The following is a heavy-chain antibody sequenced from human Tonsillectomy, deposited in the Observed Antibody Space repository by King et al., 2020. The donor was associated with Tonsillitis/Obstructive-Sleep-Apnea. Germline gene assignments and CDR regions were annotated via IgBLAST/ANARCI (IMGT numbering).Heavy chain of an antibody. D-gene: IGHD2-8*01. CDR2: IGGLGREE. V-gene: IGHV3-23*04. CDR3: AKDQTYGPEFDV. Sequence: VQLVESGGRLVQPGGSLRLSCVASGFTFRNFGIYAMSWVRQAPGKGLEWVSTIGGLGREELYADSVKGRFTISRDDSKNTVYLQMSSLRVEDTAVYFCAKDQTYGPEFDVWGQGTVVTVSA. CDR1: GFTFRNFGIYA. J-gene: IGHJ4*02.